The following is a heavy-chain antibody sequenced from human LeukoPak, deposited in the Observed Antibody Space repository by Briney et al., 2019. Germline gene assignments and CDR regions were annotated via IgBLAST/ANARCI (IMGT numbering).Heavy chain of an antibody. J-gene: IGHJ4*02. CDR1: GYTFTSYG. Sequence: ASVEVSCKASGYTFTSYGISWVRQAPGQGLEWMGWISAYNGNTNYAQKLQGRVTMTTDTSTSTAYMELRSLRSDDTAVYYCARDYYDFWSGSRYYFDYWGQGTLVTVSS. D-gene: IGHD3-3*01. CDR2: ISAYNGNT. CDR3: ARDYYDFWSGSRYYFDY. V-gene: IGHV1-18*01.